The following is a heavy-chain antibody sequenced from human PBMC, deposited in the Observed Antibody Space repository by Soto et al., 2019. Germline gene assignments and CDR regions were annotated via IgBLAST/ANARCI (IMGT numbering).Heavy chain of an antibody. CDR2: ISYDGSNK. D-gene: IGHD6-13*01. J-gene: IGHJ6*02. Sequence: GGSLRLSCAASGFTFSSYGMHWVRQAPGKGLEWVAVISYDGSNKYYADSVKGRFTISRDNSKNTLYLQMNSLRAEDTAVYYCAKDDRLYSSSWYEYYYYYGMDVWGQGTTDTVSS. V-gene: IGHV3-30*18. CDR3: AKDDRLYSSSWYEYYYYYGMDV. CDR1: GFTFSSYG.